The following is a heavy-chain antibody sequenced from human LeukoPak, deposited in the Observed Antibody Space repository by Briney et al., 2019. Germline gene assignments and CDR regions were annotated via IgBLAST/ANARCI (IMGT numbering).Heavy chain of an antibody. D-gene: IGHD3-10*01. CDR2: ISNSGSTI. CDR3: TRDLDGSGSYNWFDP. Sequence: PGGSLRLSCSASGFTFSSYEMNWVRQAPGKGLEWVSYISNSGSTIYYADSVKGRFTISRDNAKHSLYLQMNRLRAEDTAVYYCTRDLDGSGSYNWFDPWGQGTLVTVSS. V-gene: IGHV3-48*03. J-gene: IGHJ5*02. CDR1: GFTFSSYE.